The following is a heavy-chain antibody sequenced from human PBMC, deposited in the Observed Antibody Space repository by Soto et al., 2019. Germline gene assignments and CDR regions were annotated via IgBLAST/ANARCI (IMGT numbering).Heavy chain of an antibody. CDR1: GGTFSSHS. V-gene: IGHV1-69*01. Sequence: QVQLVQSGAEVKKPGSSVKVSCKSSGGTFSSHSINWVRQAPGQGLEWMGGSIPIFGPANFAKKFQGRVTITADESTTTAYMELSTLTSEDTAVYYCATGSFTSTGGRIGYHYNAMDVWGQGTTVTVSS. CDR3: ATGSFTSTGGRIGYHYNAMDV. CDR2: SIPIFGPA. D-gene: IGHD1-1*01. J-gene: IGHJ6*02.